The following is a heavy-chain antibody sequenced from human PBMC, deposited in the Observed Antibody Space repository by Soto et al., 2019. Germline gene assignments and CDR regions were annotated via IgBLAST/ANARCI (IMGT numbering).Heavy chain of an antibody. CDR3: ATHSLGTSSSPYFDN. D-gene: IGHD2-15*01. CDR1: GGTLSGYA. CDR2: VVPLFGST. J-gene: IGHJ4*02. Sequence: QVQLVQSGAEVKEAGSSVKVSCQASGGTLSGYALTWVRQAPGQGLEWMGEVVPLFGSTNYAQKVAGRITIIADESTSTGYMELSTLRSEDTAVYYCATHSLGTSSSPYFDNWGQGTLVTVSS. V-gene: IGHV1-69*01.